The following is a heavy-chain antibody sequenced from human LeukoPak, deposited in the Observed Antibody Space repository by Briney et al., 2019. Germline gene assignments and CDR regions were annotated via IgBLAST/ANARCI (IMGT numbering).Heavy chain of an antibody. Sequence: PGRSLRLSCAASGFTFSSYAMHWVRQAPGKGLEWVAVISYDGSNKCYADSVKGRFTISRDNSKNTLYLQMNSLRAEDTAVYYCARTPGYFDYWGQGTLVTVSS. CDR2: ISYDGSNK. CDR1: GFTFSSYA. CDR3: ARTPGYFDY. J-gene: IGHJ4*02. D-gene: IGHD7-27*01. V-gene: IGHV3-30-3*01.